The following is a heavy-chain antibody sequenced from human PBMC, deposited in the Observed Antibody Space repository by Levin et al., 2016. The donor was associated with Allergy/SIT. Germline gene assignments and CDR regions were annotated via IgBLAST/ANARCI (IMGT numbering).Heavy chain of an antibody. D-gene: IGHD6-13*01. CDR3: ASYIRRGLEAAGTLDT. CDR2: INPSGDST. V-gene: IGHV1-46*01. CDR1: GYIFTSYY. J-gene: IGHJ5*02. Sequence: ASVKVSCKASGYIFTSYYLHWVRQAPGQGLEWMGIINPSGDSTTDAQKFQGRVTITADESTSTAYMELSSLRSEDTAVYYCASYIRRGLEAAGTLDTWGQGTLVTISS.